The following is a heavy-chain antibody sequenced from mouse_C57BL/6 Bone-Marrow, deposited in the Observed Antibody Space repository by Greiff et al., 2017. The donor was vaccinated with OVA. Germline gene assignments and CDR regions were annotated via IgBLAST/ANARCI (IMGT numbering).Heavy chain of an antibody. CDR3: ARGTAQATRAWFAY. V-gene: IGHV1-82*01. CDR1: GYAFSSSW. D-gene: IGHD3-2*02. Sequence: VQVVESGPELVKPGASVKISCKASGYAFSSSWMNWVKQRPGKGLEWIGRIYPGDGDTNYNGKFKGKATLTADKSSSTAYMQLSSLTSEDSAVYFCARGTAQATRAWFAYWGQGTLVTVSA. J-gene: IGHJ3*01. CDR2: IYPGDGDT.